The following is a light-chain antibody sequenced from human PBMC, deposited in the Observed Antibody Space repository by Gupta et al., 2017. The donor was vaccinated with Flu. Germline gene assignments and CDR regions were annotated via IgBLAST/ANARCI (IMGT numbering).Light chain of an antibody. CDR3: ASWDDSLNDYV. J-gene: IGLJ1*01. CDR1: IFTLGRNT. V-gene: IGLV1-44*01. CDR2: NDN. Sequence: SIFTLGRNTANWYQQLPGAAPKLLIFNDNQRPSGVPDRFSGSRSGTSASLAISGLQSEDEADYYCASWDDSLNDYVFASGTKVTVL.